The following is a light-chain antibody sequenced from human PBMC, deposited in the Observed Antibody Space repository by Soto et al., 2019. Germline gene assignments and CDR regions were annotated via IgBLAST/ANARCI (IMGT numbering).Light chain of an antibody. CDR1: QSVSNNY. V-gene: IGKV3-20*01. J-gene: IGKJ1*01. CDR3: QKYSSARWT. CDR2: GAS. Sequence: EIVLTQSPGTLSLSPGERATLSCRASQSVSNNYLAWYQQKPGQAPRLLIYGASSRAADIPDRFSGSGSGTDFTLTISSLQPEDVATYYCQKYSSARWTFGQGTKVDIK.